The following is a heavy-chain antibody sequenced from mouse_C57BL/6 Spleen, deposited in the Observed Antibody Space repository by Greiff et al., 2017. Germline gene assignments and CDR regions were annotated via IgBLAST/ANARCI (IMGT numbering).Heavy chain of an antibody. Sequence: QVQLKQPGAELVKPGASVKLSCKASGYTFTSYWMHWVKQRPGQGLEWIGMIHPNSGSTNYNEKFKSKATLTVDKSSSTAYIQLSSLTSVDSAVYYCARSIVTTLYYYAMDYWGQGTSVTVSS. CDR2: IHPNSGST. D-gene: IGHD2-12*01. CDR1: GYTFTSYW. CDR3: ARSIVTTLYYYAMDY. J-gene: IGHJ4*01. V-gene: IGHV1-64*01.